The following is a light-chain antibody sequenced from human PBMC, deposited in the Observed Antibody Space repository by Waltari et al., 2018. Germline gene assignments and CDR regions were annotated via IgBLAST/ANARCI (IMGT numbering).Light chain of an antibody. CDR3: QQYYTAPYT. CDR2: WAS. J-gene: IGKJ2*01. CDR1: PSLLYNSNNKNY. Sequence: DIVMTQSPDSLALSLGEKATINCKSNPSLLYNSNNKNYLAWYQQKPGQPLKLFFYWASSRESGVPDRFSGSGSGTDFTLTIGSLQAEDVAVYYCQQYYTAPYTFGQGTKLEIK. V-gene: IGKV4-1*01.